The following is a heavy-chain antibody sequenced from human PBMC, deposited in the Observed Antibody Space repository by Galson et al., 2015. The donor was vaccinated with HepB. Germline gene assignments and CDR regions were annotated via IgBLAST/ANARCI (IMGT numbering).Heavy chain of an antibody. Sequence: SLRLPCAASGLSGLSFSDYYMSWIRQAPGKGLEWLSYISGSGDIKYYVDSVKGRFTISRDNAKNSLYLQMNNLRVEDTAVYYCLIGHYFDNWGQGTLVTVSS. CDR2: ISGSGDIK. J-gene: IGHJ4*02. CDR3: LIGHYFDN. CDR1: GLSGLSFSDYY. D-gene: IGHD2-8*01. V-gene: IGHV3-11*01.